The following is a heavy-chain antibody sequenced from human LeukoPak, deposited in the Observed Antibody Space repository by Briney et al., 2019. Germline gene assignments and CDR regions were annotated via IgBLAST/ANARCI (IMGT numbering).Heavy chain of an antibody. CDR3: ARGAYYYGSGSSVSSGMDV. Sequence: SETLSLTCAVYGGSFSGYYWSWLRQPPGKGLEWIGEINHSGSTNYNPSLKSRVTISVDTSKNQFSLKPSSVTAADTAVYYCARGAYYYGSGSSVSSGMDVWGKGTTVTVSS. D-gene: IGHD3-10*01. CDR1: GGSFSGYY. CDR2: INHSGST. V-gene: IGHV4-34*01. J-gene: IGHJ6*04.